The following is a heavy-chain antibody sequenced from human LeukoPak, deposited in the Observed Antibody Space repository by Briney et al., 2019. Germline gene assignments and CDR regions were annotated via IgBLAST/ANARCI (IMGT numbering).Heavy chain of an antibody. Sequence: PGGSLRLSCAASGFTFSSYSMNWVRQAPGKGLEWVSYISSSSSTIYYADSVKGRFTISRDNAKNSLYLQMNSLRAEDTAVYYCASQTLLGYCSSTSCYITGYYYYMDVWGKGTTVTVSS. CDR1: GFTFSSYS. D-gene: IGHD2-2*02. J-gene: IGHJ6*03. V-gene: IGHV3-48*04. CDR2: ISSSSSTI. CDR3: ASQTLLGYCSSTSCYITGYYYYMDV.